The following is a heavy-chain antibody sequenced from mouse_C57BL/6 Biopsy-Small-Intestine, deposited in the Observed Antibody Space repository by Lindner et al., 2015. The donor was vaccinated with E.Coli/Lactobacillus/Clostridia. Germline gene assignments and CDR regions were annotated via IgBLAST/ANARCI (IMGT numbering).Heavy chain of an antibody. J-gene: IGHJ2*01. CDR1: GYAFSRSW. D-gene: IGHD3-2*02. CDR2: IYPGDGDT. CDR3: ARPAQYFDY. Sequence: VQLQESGPELVKPGASVKISCRASGYAFSRSWMNWMKQRPGKTLEWIGRIYPGDGDTQYNGKFKGKATLTADTSSSTVYINLSSLTSEGSAVYFCARPAQYFDYWGQGTTLTVSS. V-gene: IGHV1-82*01.